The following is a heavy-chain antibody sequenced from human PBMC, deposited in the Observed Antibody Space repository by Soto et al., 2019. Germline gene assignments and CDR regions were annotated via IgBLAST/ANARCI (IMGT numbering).Heavy chain of an antibody. Sequence: GGSLRLSCAASGFTFSSYGMHWVRQAPGKGLEWVAVIWYDGSNKYYADSVKGRFTISRDNSKNTLYLQMNSLRAEDTAVYYCARVNESPNYYYYYGMDVWGQGTTVTVSS. CDR1: GFTFSSYG. J-gene: IGHJ6*02. CDR2: IWYDGSNK. D-gene: IGHD1-1*01. CDR3: ARVNESPNYYYYYGMDV. V-gene: IGHV3-33*01.